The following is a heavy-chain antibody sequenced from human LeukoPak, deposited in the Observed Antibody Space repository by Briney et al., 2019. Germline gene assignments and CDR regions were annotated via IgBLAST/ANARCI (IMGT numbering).Heavy chain of an antibody. J-gene: IGHJ5*02. CDR3: ARLVSTFDP. CDR2: INHSGST. V-gene: IGHV4-34*01. Sequence: ETLSLTCAVYGGSFSGYYWSWIRQPPGKGLEWIGEINHSGSTNYNPSLKSRVTISVDTSKNQFSLKLSSVTAADTAVYYCARLVSTFDPWGQGTLVTVSS. CDR1: GGSFSGYY.